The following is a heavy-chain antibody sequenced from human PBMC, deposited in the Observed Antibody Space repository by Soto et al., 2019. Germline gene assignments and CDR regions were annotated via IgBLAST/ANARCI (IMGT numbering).Heavy chain of an antibody. V-gene: IGHV4-30-4*01. Sequence: QVQLQESGPGVVKPSQTLSLTCSVSGGSITSGDYYWTWIRQPPGKGLEYIGYIYKSGNTYYNPSLRSRVSVSIATSPTQSPRKLSSVTAADPAFYYCARELGDYYLDFGGHGSWSSSP. J-gene: IGHJ4*01. CDR1: GGSITSGDYY. CDR3: ARELGDYYLDF. D-gene: IGHD3-3*01. CDR2: IYKSGNT.